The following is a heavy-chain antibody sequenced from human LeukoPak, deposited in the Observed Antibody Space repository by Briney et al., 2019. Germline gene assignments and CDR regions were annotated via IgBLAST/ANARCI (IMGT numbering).Heavy chain of an antibody. CDR1: GGAFSGYY. V-gene: IGHV4-34*01. CDR2: INHSGST. CDR3: ARVVGRMDV. J-gene: IGHJ6*04. Sequence: SETLSLTCAVYGGAFSGYYWSWIRQPPGKGLEWIGEINHSGSTNYNPSLKSRVTISVDTSKNQFSLKLSSVTAADTAVYYCARVVGRMDVWGKGTTVTVSS.